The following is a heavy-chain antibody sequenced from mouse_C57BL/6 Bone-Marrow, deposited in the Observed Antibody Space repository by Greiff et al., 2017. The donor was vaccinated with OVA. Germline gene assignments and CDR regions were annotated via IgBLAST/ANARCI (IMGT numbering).Heavy chain of an antibody. Sequence: QVQLQQPGAELVKPGASVKLSCKASGYTFTSYWMHWVKQSPGQGLEWIGMIHPNSGSTNYNEKFKSKATLTVDKSSSTAYMQLSSLTSEDSAVYYCARSRSIYDGYYLDYWGQGTTLTVSS. D-gene: IGHD2-3*01. V-gene: IGHV1-64*01. CDR2: IHPNSGST. CDR3: ARSRSIYDGYYLDY. J-gene: IGHJ2*01. CDR1: GYTFTSYW.